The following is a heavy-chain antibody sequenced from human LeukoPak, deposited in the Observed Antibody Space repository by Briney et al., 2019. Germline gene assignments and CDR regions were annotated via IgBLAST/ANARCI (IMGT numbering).Heavy chain of an antibody. Sequence: ASVRVSCKASGYTFSGYYLHWVRQTPGQGLEWMGWINPNSVDTGYAQRFQGRVTMTRDTSIRTIYMEIYMELTGLRFDDTALYYCARWDGYSSSPDYWGEGTLVTVSS. CDR1: GYTFSGYY. CDR2: INPNSVDT. J-gene: IGHJ4*02. CDR3: ARWDGYSSSPDY. V-gene: IGHV1-2*02. D-gene: IGHD6-13*01.